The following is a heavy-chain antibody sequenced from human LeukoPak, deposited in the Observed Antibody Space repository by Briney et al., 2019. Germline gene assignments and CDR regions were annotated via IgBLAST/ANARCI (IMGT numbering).Heavy chain of an antibody. J-gene: IGHJ4*02. CDR3: VRDGDDFNFDY. CDR2: VKGDGSFT. D-gene: IGHD5-24*01. V-gene: IGHV3-74*01. Sequence: GRSLRLSCAASGFTFSSYSMNWVRQAPGKGLVRVSRVKGDGSFTNYADSVYGRFTVSRDNAKNTLYLHMHSLRAEDTAVYYCVRDGDDFNFDYWGQGSLVTVSS. CDR1: GFTFSSYS.